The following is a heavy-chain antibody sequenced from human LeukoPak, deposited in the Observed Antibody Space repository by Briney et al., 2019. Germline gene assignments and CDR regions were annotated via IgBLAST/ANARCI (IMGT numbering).Heavy chain of an antibody. D-gene: IGHD2-2*01. Sequence: SETLSLTCGVSGYFISSGHYWGWTRHPPGTGLEWIGSSYHSGSTYYNPPLKTRAPISVDTPKNQFSPKVRPVTAADTAVYYCARGGPQDIVVVPAASWFDPWGQGTLVTVSS. V-gene: IGHV4-38-2*01. J-gene: IGHJ5*02. CDR1: GYFISSGHY. CDR2: SYHSGST. CDR3: ARGGPQDIVVVPAASWFDP.